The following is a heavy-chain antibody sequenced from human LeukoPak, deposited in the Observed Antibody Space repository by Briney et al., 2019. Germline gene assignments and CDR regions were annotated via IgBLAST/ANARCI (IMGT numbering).Heavy chain of an antibody. Sequence: PGGSLRLSCAAPGFIFSSYAMSWIRQPPGKGLEWIGSIYYSGSTYYNPSLKSRASISVDTSKNQFSLKLSSVTAADTAVYYCARGGDYYGSGRPFDFWGQGTLVTVSS. CDR1: GFIFSSYA. D-gene: IGHD3-10*01. CDR3: ARGGDYYGSGRPFDF. J-gene: IGHJ4*02. V-gene: IGHV4-39*07. CDR2: IYYSGST.